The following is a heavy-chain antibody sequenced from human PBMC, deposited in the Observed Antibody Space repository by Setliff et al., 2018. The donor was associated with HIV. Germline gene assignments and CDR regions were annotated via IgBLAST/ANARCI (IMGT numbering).Heavy chain of an antibody. CDR3: ARGDFYDSSGYFTDAFDI. J-gene: IGHJ3*02. CDR1: GFTFNNYA. V-gene: IGHV3-23*01. D-gene: IGHD3-22*01. Sequence: GGSLRLSCAASGFTFNNYAMSWVRQAPGKRREWVSTISNSGDSTFHVDSVKGRFTITRDNSKNSVYLEMNSLRAEDTAVYYYARGDFYDSSGYFTDAFDIWGQGTMVTVSS. CDR2: ISNSGDST.